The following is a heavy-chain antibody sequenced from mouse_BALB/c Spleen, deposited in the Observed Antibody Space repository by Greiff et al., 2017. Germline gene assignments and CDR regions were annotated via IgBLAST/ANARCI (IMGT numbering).Heavy chain of an antibody. CDR1: GYTFTSYW. V-gene: IGHV1-87*01. D-gene: IGHD2-3*01. CDR2: IYPGDGDT. Sequence: SGAELARPGASVKLSCKASGYTFTSYWMQWVKQRPGQGLEWIGAIYPGDGDTRYTQKFKGKATLTADKSSSTAYMQLSSLASEDSAVYYCAREDDGYSWFAYWGQGTLVTVSA. J-gene: IGHJ3*01. CDR3: AREDDGYSWFAY.